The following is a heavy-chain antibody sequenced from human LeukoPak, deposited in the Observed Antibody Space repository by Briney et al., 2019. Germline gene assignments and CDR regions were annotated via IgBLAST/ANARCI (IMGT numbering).Heavy chain of an antibody. CDR3: GTGTIPYYYYYMDV. J-gene: IGHJ6*03. V-gene: IGHV1-69*05. Sequence: GASVKVSCKASGGTFSSYAISWVRQAPGQGLEWMGRIIPIFGTANYAQKFQGGVTITTDESTSTAYMELSSLRSEDSAVYYCGTGTIPYYYYYMDVWGKGTTVTVSS. D-gene: IGHD1-7*01. CDR2: IIPIFGTA. CDR1: GGTFSSYA.